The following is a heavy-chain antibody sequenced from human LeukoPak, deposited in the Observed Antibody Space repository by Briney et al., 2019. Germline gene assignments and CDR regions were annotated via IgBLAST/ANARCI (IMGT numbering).Heavy chain of an antibody. J-gene: IGHJ4*02. CDR2: IYKIGTT. Sequence: SETLSLTCTIFGDSVTGYYLNWVRQPPGKGLEWIGHIYKIGTTNYNPSLKSRLTISADTSKNQFSLKLRSVTAADTAVYYCVIGVGWQPDYWGQGALVTVSS. D-gene: IGHD2-15*01. V-gene: IGHV4-59*02. CDR3: VIGVGWQPDY. CDR1: GDSVTGYY.